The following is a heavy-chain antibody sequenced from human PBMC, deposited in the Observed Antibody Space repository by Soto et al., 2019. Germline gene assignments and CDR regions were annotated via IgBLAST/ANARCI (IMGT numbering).Heavy chain of an antibody. CDR3: ARESRSALGTVEH. CDR2: IYASGNT. Sequence: QVQLQESGPGRVKPSETLSLTCTVSGASISDYYWSWIRQPAGKGLECIGRIYASGNTNYNPSLKSRVTMSVDTSKNQFSLTLNSVTAADTAVYYCARESRSALGTVEHWGRGTLVTVSS. CDR1: GASISDYY. D-gene: IGHD6-13*01. V-gene: IGHV4-4*07. J-gene: IGHJ4*02.